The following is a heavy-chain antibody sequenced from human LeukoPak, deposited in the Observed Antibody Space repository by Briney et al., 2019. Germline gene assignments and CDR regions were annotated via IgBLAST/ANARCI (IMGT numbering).Heavy chain of an antibody. Sequence: PSETLSLTCTVSGGSICSYYWSWIRQPAGKGLEWIGRIYTSGSTNYNPSLKSRVTMSVDTSKNQFSLKLSSVTAADTAVYYCARDPVVFGNNDAFDIWGQGTMVTVSS. D-gene: IGHD1/OR15-1a*01. J-gene: IGHJ3*02. CDR1: GGSICSYY. CDR2: IYTSGST. CDR3: ARDPVVFGNNDAFDI. V-gene: IGHV4-4*07.